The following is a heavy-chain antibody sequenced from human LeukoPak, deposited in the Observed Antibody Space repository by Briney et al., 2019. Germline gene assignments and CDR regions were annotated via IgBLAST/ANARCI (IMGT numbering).Heavy chain of an antibody. CDR3: ARALRHCSSTSCYSSYYGMDV. V-gene: IGHV1-18*01. D-gene: IGHD2-2*01. Sequence: SVKVSCTASGYTXTSYGISWVRQAPGQGLEWMXXIXAYNGNTNYAQKLQGRVTMTTDTSTSTAYMELRSLRSDDTAVYYCARALRHCSSTSCYSSYYGMDVWGQGTTVTVSS. J-gene: IGHJ6*02. CDR2: IXAYNGNT. CDR1: GYTXTSYG.